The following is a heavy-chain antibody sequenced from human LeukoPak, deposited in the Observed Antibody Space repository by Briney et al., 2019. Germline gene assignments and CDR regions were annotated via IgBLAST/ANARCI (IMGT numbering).Heavy chain of an antibody. D-gene: IGHD3-22*01. CDR1: GYSFTSYW. CDR3: ARHEAYYYDSSGYSDY. Sequence: GESLKISCKGSGYSFTSYWIGWVRQMPGKGLEWMGIIYPGDSDTRYSPSFQGQVTISADKSISTAYLQWSSLKASDTAMYYCARHEAYYYDSSGYSDYWGQGTLVTVSS. V-gene: IGHV5-51*01. CDR2: IYPGDSDT. J-gene: IGHJ4*02.